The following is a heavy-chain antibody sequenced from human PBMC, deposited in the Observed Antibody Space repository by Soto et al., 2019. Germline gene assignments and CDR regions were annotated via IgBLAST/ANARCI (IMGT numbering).Heavy chain of an antibody. CDR2: IIPIFGTA. J-gene: IGHJ6*02. CDR1: GGTFSSYA. CDR3: ATCPQGAEKSVYYYYGMDV. V-gene: IGHV1-69*01. D-gene: IGHD3-16*01. Sequence: QVQLVQSGAEVKKPGSSVKVSCKASGGTFSSYAISWVRQAPGQGLEWMGGIIPIFGTANYAQKFQGRVTITADESTSTAYMELSSLRSEDTAVYYCATCPQGAEKSVYYYYGMDVWGQGTTVTVSS.